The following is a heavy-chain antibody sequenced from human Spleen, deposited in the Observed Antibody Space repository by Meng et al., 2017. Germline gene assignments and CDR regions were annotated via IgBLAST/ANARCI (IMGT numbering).Heavy chain of an antibody. V-gene: IGHV4-34*01. CDR3: ARETRDIVATVYYFDY. Sequence: VQLQRGGAGLLMPSETLSLTCVVSGGSFSDYYWSWIRQPPGKGLEWIGYIYYSGSTYYNPSLKSRVTISVDTSKNQFSLKLSSVTAADTAVYYCARETRDIVATVYYFDYWGQGTLVTVSS. J-gene: IGHJ4*02. CDR1: GGSFSDYY. D-gene: IGHD5-12*01. CDR2: IYYSGST.